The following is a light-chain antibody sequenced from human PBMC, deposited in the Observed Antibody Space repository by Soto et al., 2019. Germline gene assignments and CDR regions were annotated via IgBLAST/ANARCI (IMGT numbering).Light chain of an antibody. Sequence: QSVLTQPPSVSGAPGQGVTISCTGSSSNIGSGFDVHWYQQVPGTAPKLLIYRNNHRPSGVPDRFFGSKSDTSASLTITGLRAEDEADYYCHSYDSRLSGVVFGGGTKVTVL. CDR2: RNN. CDR1: SSNIGSGFD. V-gene: IGLV1-40*01. J-gene: IGLJ2*01. CDR3: HSYDSRLSGVV.